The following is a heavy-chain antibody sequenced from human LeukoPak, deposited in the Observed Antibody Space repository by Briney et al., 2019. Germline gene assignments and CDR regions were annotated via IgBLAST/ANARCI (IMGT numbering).Heavy chain of an antibody. J-gene: IGHJ5*02. CDR2: IWYDGSNK. V-gene: IGHV3-33*06. Sequence: PGRSLRLSCAASGFTFSSYGMHWVRQAPGKGLEWVAVIWYDGSNKYYADSVKGRFTISRDNSKNTLYLQMNSLRAEDTAVYYCAKSIVPAAIRGNNWFDPWGQEPWSPSPQ. CDR3: AKSIVPAAIRGNNWFDP. CDR1: GFTFSSYG. D-gene: IGHD2-2*01.